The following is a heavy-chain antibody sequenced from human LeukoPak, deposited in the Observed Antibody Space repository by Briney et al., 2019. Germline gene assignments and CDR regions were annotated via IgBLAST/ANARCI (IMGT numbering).Heavy chain of an antibody. J-gene: IGHJ4*02. Sequence: TQSLTCTVSGGSISIGGYGWRWLRQHPGKGLEWLGDSYYSGSTYYNPAPKSPFTISVDTSKNQFSLKLRSVTAADTAVYYCARDNGGNSYDYWGQGTLVSVSS. CDR3: ARDNGGNSYDY. D-gene: IGHD4-23*01. V-gene: IGHV4-31*01. CDR1: GGSISIGGYG. CDR2: SYYSGST.